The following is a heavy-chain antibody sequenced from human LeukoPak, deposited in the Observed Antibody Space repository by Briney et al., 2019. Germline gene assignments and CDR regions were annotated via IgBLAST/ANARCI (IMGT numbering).Heavy chain of an antibody. J-gene: IGHJ5*02. CDR3: AKDVAAAGTGWFDP. D-gene: IGHD6-13*01. CDR2: ISGSGGST. CDR1: GFTFSSYA. V-gene: IGHV3-23*01. Sequence: GGSLRLPCAASGFTFSSYAMSWVRQAPGKGLEWVSAISGSGGSTYYADSVKGRFTISRDNSKNTLYLQMNSLRAEDTAVYYCAKDVAAAGTGWFDPWGQGTLVTVSS.